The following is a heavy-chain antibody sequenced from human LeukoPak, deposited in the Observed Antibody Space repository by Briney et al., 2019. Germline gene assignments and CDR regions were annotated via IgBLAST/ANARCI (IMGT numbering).Heavy chain of an antibody. J-gene: IGHJ3*02. CDR3: AKDLNPRARVGAFDI. CDR1: GFTVSSDY. V-gene: IGHV3-53*01. Sequence: GGSLRLSCAASGFTVSSDYMSCVRPAPGKGLGWVSVIYSGGSTYYADSVKGRFTISRDKSKNTLYLQMNSLRAEDTAVYYCAKDLNPRARVGAFDIWGQGTMVTVSS. CDR2: IYSGGST.